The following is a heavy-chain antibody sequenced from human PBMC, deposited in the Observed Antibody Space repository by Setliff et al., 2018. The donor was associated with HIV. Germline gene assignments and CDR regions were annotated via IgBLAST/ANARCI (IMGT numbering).Heavy chain of an antibody. CDR2: IIPISGTA. J-gene: IGHJ5*02. V-gene: IGHV1-69*05. CDR3: ARDFGGYCSSMSCPGLFDP. Sequence: GASVKVSCKASGGTFSNYGMSWVRQAPGQGFEWMGGIIPISGTANYAQKFQGRVTITTDESTSTAYMELSGLRSEDTAVYYCARDFGGYCSSMSCPGLFDPWGQGTLVTVSS. D-gene: IGHD2-2*01. CDR1: GGTFSNYG.